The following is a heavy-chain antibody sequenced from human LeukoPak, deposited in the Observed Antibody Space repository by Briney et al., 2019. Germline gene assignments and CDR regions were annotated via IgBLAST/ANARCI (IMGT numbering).Heavy chain of an antibody. V-gene: IGHV3-48*04. CDR1: GFTFSSYS. D-gene: IGHD6-13*01. CDR3: ARAPTAASEFDY. Sequence: GGSLRLSCAASGFTFSSYSMNWVRQAPGKGLEWVSYISSSRSTIYYADSVKGRFTISRDNAKNSLYLQMNSLRAEDTAVDYCARAPTAASEFDYWGQGTLVTVSS. CDR2: ISSSRSTI. J-gene: IGHJ4*02.